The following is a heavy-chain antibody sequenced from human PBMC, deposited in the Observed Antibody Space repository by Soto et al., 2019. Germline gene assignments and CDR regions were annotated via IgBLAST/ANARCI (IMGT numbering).Heavy chain of an antibody. CDR2: ISYDGSNK. CDR1: GFTFSTYA. J-gene: IGHJ6*02. Sequence: PGGSLRLSCAASGFTFSTYAMHWVRQAPGKGLEWVAVISYDGSNKYYADSVKGRFTISRDNSKNTLSLQMNSLRAEDTAVYYCAIDPYGMDVWGQGTTVTVSS. V-gene: IGHV3-30-3*01. CDR3: AIDPYGMDV.